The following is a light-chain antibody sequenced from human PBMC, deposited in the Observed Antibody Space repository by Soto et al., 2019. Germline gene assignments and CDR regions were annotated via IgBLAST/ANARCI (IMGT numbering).Light chain of an antibody. V-gene: IGKV3-15*01. J-gene: IGKJ5*01. Sequence: EIVMTQSPGTLYVSPGDGATLSCRASQSISRSLAWYQQKPGQAPRLLIYDASSRATGVPARFSGSGSGTDLPLTITSLQSEDFAVYHCQQYNSWPIAFGQGTRLEIK. CDR2: DAS. CDR3: QQYNSWPIA. CDR1: QSISRS.